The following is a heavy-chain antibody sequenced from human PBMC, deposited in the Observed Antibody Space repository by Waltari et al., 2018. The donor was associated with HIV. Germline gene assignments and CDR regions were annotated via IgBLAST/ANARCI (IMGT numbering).Heavy chain of an antibody. Sequence: EVQLVESGGGLVQPGGSLRLSCAASGFTFSSYEMNWVRQAPGKGLEWDSYISSSGSTIYYADSVKGRFTISRDNAKNSLYLQMNSLRAEDTAVYDCARDMACLNRRVVAAPTTLTGDGMDVWGQGTTVTVSS. CDR1: GFTFSSYE. J-gene: IGHJ6*02. CDR3: ARDMACLNRRVVAAPTTLTGDGMDV. D-gene: IGHD2-15*01. CDR2: ISSSGSTI. V-gene: IGHV3-48*03.